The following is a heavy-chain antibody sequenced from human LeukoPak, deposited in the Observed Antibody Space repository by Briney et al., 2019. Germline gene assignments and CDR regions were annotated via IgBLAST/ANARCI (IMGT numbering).Heavy chain of an antibody. D-gene: IGHD2-2*01. V-gene: IGHV4-59*01. CDR3: ARVYQSAEYYFDY. Sequence: SETLSLTCTVSGGSIDSYYWSWIRQPQGKWLEWIGYIYYTGSTEYHPSLKSRVTISLDTSKNQFSLKLTSVTAADTAVYYCARVYQSAEYYFDYWGQGNLVSVSS. CDR2: IYYTGST. J-gene: IGHJ4*02. CDR1: GGSIDSYY.